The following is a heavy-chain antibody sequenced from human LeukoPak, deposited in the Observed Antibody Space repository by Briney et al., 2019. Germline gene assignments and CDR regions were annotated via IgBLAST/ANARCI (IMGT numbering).Heavy chain of an antibody. Sequence: ASVKVSCKASGYTFTSYYMHWVRQAPGQGLEWMGIINPSGGSTSYAQKFQGRVTITADKSTSTAYMELRSLRSEDTAVYYCARAGGYSYGYLDYWGQGTLVTVSS. CDR1: GYTFTSYY. J-gene: IGHJ4*02. D-gene: IGHD5-18*01. V-gene: IGHV1-46*01. CDR3: ARAGGYSYGYLDY. CDR2: INPSGGST.